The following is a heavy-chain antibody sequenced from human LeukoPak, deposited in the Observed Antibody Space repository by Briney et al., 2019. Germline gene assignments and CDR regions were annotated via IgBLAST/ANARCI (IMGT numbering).Heavy chain of an antibody. Sequence: GGSLRLSCAASGFTFSSYAMSWVRQAPGKGLEWVSAISGSGGSTYYADSMKGRFTISRDNSKNTLYLQMNSLRAEDTAVYYCARDHYDILTGYYRNGYYFDYWGQGTLVTVSS. D-gene: IGHD3-9*01. J-gene: IGHJ4*02. V-gene: IGHV3-23*01. CDR1: GFTFSSYA. CDR2: ISGSGGST. CDR3: ARDHYDILTGYYRNGYYFDY.